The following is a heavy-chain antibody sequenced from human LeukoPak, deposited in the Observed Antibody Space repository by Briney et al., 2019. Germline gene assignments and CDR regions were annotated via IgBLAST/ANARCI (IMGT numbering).Heavy chain of an antibody. V-gene: IGHV3-21*01. Sequence: GGSLRLSCAASGFTFSSYSMNWVRQAPGKGLEWVSSISSSSSYIYYADSVKGRFTISRDNAKNSLYPQMNSLRAEDTAVYYCASRGVAVAGTRSIDYWGQGTLVTVSS. CDR2: ISSSSSYI. J-gene: IGHJ4*02. CDR3: ASRGVAVAGTRSIDY. D-gene: IGHD6-19*01. CDR1: GFTFSSYS.